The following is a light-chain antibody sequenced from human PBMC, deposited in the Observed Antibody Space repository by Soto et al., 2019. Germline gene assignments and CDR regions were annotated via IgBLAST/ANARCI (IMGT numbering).Light chain of an antibody. V-gene: IGKV3D-11*01. Sequence: LTSPRGLLSLSPGETALLSCRASQGVSSYLAWYQQKPGQAPRLLIYDASNRATGIPARFSGSGPGTDFTLTISSLEPEDFAVYSCQPSSKFGQGTRLEIK. CDR1: QGVSSY. J-gene: IGKJ5*01. CDR3: QPSSK. CDR2: DAS.